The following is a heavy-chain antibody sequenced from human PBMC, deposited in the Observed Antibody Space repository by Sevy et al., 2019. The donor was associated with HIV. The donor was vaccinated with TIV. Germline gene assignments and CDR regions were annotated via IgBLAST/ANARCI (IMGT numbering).Heavy chain of an antibody. CDR3: STDPIIVLLVTDGMDV. V-gene: IGHV3-15*01. D-gene: IGHD2-8*02. CDR1: GFTFYYAW. CDR2: IKSKSDGGTT. J-gene: IGHJ6*02. Sequence: GGSLRLSCVASGFTFYYAWMSWVRQAPGKGLEWVGRIKSKSDGGTTDYAAPVKGRFTISRDDSTNTLYLQMNSLKTEDTAVYYCSTDPIIVLLVTDGMDVWGQGTTVTVSS.